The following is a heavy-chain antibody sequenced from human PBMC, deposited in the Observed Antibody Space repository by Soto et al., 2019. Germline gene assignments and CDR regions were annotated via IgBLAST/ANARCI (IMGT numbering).Heavy chain of an antibody. D-gene: IGHD5-12*01. CDR3: VRVVAIPGYPDN. V-gene: IGHV1-69*12. CDR1: GGTFSSCA. CDR2: IVPIVDTS. J-gene: IGHJ4*02. Sequence: QVQLVQSGAEVRQPASSVKVSCKTSGGTFSSCAISWVRQCSGQGLEWMGGIVPIVDTSTYAQKFQGRVTITADESTSTVYMELSSLRSDDTAVYYCVRVVAIPGYPDNWGQGTLVTVSS.